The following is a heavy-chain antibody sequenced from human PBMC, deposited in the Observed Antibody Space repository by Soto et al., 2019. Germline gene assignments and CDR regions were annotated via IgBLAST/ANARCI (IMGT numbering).Heavy chain of an antibody. CDR3: VHPGGVPYSHDVWGQGALVSISYG. J-gene: IGHJ6*01. Sequence: SETLSLTWALSGGSLSSSNWWSWVRQPPGRTRESLGALFYSGSTRYNPSLRSRVTTSADPSNNVFSLRLNSVTAAATPMSYCVHPGGVPYSHDVWGQGALVSISYG. V-gene: IGHV4-4*02. CDR2: LFYSGST. D-gene: IGHD3-16*01. CDR1: GGSLSSSNW.